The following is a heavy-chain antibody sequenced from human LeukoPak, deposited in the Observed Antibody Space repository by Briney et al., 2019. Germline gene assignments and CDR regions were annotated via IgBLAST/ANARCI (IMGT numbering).Heavy chain of an antibody. J-gene: IGHJ4*02. Sequence: SETLSLTCTVSGGSVSSGSYYWSWLRQPPGKGLEWIGYIYYSGSTNYNPSLKSRVTISVDTSRNQFSLKLSSVTAADTAMYYCARERYGDSADYWGQGTLVTVSS. CDR1: GGSVSSGSYY. CDR2: IYYSGST. CDR3: ARERYGDSADY. D-gene: IGHD4-17*01. V-gene: IGHV4-61*01.